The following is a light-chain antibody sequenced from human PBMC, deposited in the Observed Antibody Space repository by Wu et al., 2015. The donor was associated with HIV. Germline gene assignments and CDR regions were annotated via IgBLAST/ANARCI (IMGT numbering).Light chain of an antibody. CDR2: DAS. J-gene: IGKJ1*01. CDR3: QHRSDWPT. CDR1: RSVSSA. V-gene: IGKV3-11*01. Sequence: EIVLTQSPAALSISPGERVTLSCRASRSVSSAVAWYQQKPGQAPRLLIYDASNRATGIPARFSGSGSGTDFTLTISSLEPEDFAVYYCQHRSDWPTFGQGTKVEIQ.